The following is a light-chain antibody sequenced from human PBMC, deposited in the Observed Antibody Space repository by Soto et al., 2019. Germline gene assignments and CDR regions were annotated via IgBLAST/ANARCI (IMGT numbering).Light chain of an antibody. CDR1: PSVTNY. CDR3: QQRNIWPPVT. V-gene: IGKV3-11*01. Sequence: EIVLTQSPATLSLSPGERATLSCRASPSVTNYLAWYQQKPGQAPRLLIYGAFNRATGIPARFSGSGSGTDFTLTISSLEPEEFAVYYCQQRNIWPPVTFGQGTRLEIK. CDR2: GAF. J-gene: IGKJ5*01.